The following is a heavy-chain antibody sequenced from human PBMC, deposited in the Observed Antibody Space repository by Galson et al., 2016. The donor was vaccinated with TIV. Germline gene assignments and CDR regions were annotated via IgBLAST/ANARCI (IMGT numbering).Heavy chain of an antibody. CDR1: GYRFSSYW. CDR2: IFPDDSDT. D-gene: IGHD3-22*01. V-gene: IGHV5-51*01. CDR3: ARHFRYSDSILYHFFDS. J-gene: IGHJ4*02. Sequence: QSGAEVKKPGESLKISCKGSGYRFSSYWIGWVRQRPGKGLEWLGIIFPDDSDTRYSPSLEGQVTFSADKSIRTAYLQWSSLKASDTAIYYCARHFRYSDSILYHFFDSCGQATLVTLSS.